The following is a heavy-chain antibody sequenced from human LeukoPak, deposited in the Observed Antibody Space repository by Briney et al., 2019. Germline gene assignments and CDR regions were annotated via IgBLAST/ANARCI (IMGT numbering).Heavy chain of an antibody. V-gene: IGHV1-18*01. CDR1: GYTFTSYG. J-gene: IGHJ6*03. Sequence: ASVKVSCKASGYTFTSYGISWVRQAPGQGLEWMGWISAYNGNTNYAQKLQGRVTMTTDTSTSTAYMELSSLRSEDTAVYYCARGMTTVTQRGSYYYMDVWGKGTTVTISS. CDR2: ISAYNGNT. CDR3: ARGMTTVTQRGSYYYMDV. D-gene: IGHD4-17*01.